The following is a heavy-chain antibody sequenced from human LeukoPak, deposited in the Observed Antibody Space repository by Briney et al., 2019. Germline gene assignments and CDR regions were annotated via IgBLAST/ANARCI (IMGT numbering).Heavy chain of an antibody. V-gene: IGHV3-21*01. Sequence: NAGGSLRLSCAASGFTFSSCGFNWVRQAPGKGLEWVSSIGPTGTDRYYADSVRGRFTISRDNAKNSMYLQMDSLRDEDTAVYYCATETIGRHYDYWGQGTLLTVSS. CDR3: ATETIGRHYDY. CDR2: IGPTGTDR. D-gene: IGHD1-14*01. J-gene: IGHJ4*02. CDR1: GFTFSSCG.